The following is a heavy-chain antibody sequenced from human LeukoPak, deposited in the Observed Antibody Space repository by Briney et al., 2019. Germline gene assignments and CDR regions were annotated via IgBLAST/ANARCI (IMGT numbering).Heavy chain of an antibody. J-gene: IGHJ4*02. CDR2: IYYSGST. Sequence: SETLSLTCTVSGGSISSYYWSWIRQPPGKGLEWIGYIYYSGSTNYNPSLKSRVTISVDRSKNQFSLKLSSVTAADTAVYYCARDRADYYDSSGYYYVFDYWGQGTLVTVSS. D-gene: IGHD3-22*01. CDR1: GGSISSYY. CDR3: ARDRADYYDSSGYYYVFDY. V-gene: IGHV4-59*01.